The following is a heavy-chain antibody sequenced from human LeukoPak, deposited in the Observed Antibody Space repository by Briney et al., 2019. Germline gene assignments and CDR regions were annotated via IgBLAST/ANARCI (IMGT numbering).Heavy chain of an antibody. CDR2: ISAYNGNT. V-gene: IGHV1-18*01. D-gene: IGHD3-9*01. J-gene: IGHJ4*02. CDR3: ATGPYYDILTGYYGLDY. Sequence: ASVKVSCKASGYTFTSYGISWVRQAPRQGLEWMGWISAYNGNTNYAQKLQGRVTMTTDTSTSTAYMELRSLRSDDTAVYYCATGPYYDILTGYYGLDYWGQGTLVTVSS. CDR1: GYTFTSYG.